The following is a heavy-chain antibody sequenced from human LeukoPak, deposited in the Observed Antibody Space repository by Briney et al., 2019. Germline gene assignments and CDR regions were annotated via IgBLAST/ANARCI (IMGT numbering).Heavy chain of an antibody. J-gene: IGHJ6*03. CDR1: GYTFTSYA. Sequence: GASVKVSCKASGYTFTSYAMHWVRQAPGQRLEWMGWINAGNGNTKYSQEFQGRVTITRDTSASTAYMELSSLRSEDMAVYYCANLAGYCSGGSCLHYYYMDVWGKGTTVTVSS. CDR2: INAGNGNT. V-gene: IGHV1-3*03. D-gene: IGHD2-15*01. CDR3: ANLAGYCSGGSCLHYYYMDV.